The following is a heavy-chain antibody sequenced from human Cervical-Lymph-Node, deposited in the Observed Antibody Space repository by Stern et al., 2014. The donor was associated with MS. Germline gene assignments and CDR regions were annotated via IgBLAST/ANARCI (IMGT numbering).Heavy chain of an antibody. Sequence: QLVQSGGGLVKPGGSLRLSCVASGFTFISYSINWVRQAPGKGLEWVSSVSAGGNSMSYADSVKGRFTISRDNAKNSVYLQMNNLRADDTALYYCARPRYGEYNDAFDIWGQGTVVTVSS. CDR2: VSAGGNSM. CDR3: ARPRYGEYNDAFDI. V-gene: IGHV3-21*01. CDR1: GFTFISYS. D-gene: IGHD4-17*01. J-gene: IGHJ3*02.